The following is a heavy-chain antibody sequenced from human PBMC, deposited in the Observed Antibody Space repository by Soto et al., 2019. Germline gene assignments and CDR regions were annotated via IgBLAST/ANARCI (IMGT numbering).Heavy chain of an antibody. V-gene: IGHV4-39*02. CDR2: VFYTGSA. Sequence: LSLTCSVSGGSIRGSDDYWGWIRQSPGKGLEYIGSVFYTGSAYYNPSFKSRVSIVADTSTNRFFLNLKSVTATDTGVYYCAKTPTGYYDSWGQVILVTSPQ. J-gene: IGHJ4*02. CDR3: AKTPTGYYDS. D-gene: IGHD2-8*02. CDR1: GGSIRGSDDY.